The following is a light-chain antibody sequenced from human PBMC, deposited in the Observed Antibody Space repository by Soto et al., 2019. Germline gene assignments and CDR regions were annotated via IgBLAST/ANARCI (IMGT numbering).Light chain of an antibody. V-gene: IGLV2-14*01. J-gene: IGLJ2*01. CDR3: SSFSSITREV. CDR1: SSDVGGYSY. CDR2: EVS. Sequence: QSALTQPASVSGSPGQSITISCTGTSSDVGGYSYVSWYQQHPGKTPKLMIYEVSNRPSGVSHRFSGSKSGNTASLTISELQTEDEADYYCSSFSSITREVFGGGTQLIVL.